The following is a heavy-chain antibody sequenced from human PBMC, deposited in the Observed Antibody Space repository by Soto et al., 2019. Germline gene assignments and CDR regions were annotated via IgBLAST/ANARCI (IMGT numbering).Heavy chain of an antibody. Sequence: QVHLVESGGGVVQPGRSLRLSCAASGFVFDTYDMHWVRQAPGKGLEWVAHIWYDGSNKNYADSVRGRFTISRDNSKNTLYLQMSSLRAEDTAVYFCARPWNDAWFDPWGQGTLVIVSS. J-gene: IGHJ5*02. D-gene: IGHD1-1*01. CDR3: ARPWNDAWFDP. CDR2: IWYDGSNK. V-gene: IGHV3-33*01. CDR1: GFVFDTYD.